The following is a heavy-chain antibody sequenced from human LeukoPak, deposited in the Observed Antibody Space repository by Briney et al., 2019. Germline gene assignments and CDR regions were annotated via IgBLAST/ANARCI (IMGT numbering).Heavy chain of an antibody. Sequence: SETLSLTCTVSGGSISSSSYYWGWIRQPPGKGLEWIGSIYYSGSTYYNPSLKSRVTISVDTSKNQFSLKLSSVTAADTAVYYCARVSTTALFDYWGQGTLVTVSS. D-gene: IGHD1-1*01. J-gene: IGHJ4*02. V-gene: IGHV4-39*01. CDR3: ARVSTTALFDY. CDR2: IYYSGST. CDR1: GGSISSSSYY.